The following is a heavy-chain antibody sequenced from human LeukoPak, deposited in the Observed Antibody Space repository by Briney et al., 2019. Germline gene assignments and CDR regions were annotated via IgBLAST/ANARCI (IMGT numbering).Heavy chain of an antibody. D-gene: IGHD6-19*01. V-gene: IGHV3-30*03. Sequence: GGSLRLSCAASGFTFSSYGMHWVRQAPGKGLEWVAVMSYDGSKEYYADSVKGRFTISRDNSKNTLYLQMNSLRVEDTAVYYCATAVAGHGDSDYWGQGTLVTVSS. CDR2: MSYDGSKE. J-gene: IGHJ4*02. CDR3: ATAVAGHGDSDY. CDR1: GFTFSSYG.